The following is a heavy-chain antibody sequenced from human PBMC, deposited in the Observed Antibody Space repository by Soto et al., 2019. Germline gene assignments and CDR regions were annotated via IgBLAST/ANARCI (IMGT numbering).Heavy chain of an antibody. D-gene: IGHD6-6*01. Sequence: SLRLSCAASGFTFSGYEMNWVRQAPGKGLEWISYISSSGSSKHYADSVKGRFTISRDNAKDSLHLQMNSLRAEDTAVYYCARVQTYKMYSTSAPLDYWGQGTLVTVSS. V-gene: IGHV3-48*03. J-gene: IGHJ4*02. CDR1: GFTFSGYE. CDR3: ARVQTYKMYSTSAPLDY. CDR2: ISSSGSSK.